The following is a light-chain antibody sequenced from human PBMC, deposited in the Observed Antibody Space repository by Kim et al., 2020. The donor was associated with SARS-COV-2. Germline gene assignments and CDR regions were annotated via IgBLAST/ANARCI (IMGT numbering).Light chain of an antibody. CDR1: NSNIGAVFD. CDR2: DNN. Sequence: VTISCTGSNSNIGAVFDVHWYQQVPGTAPQLLISDNNNRPSGVPDRFSTSKSDTSVSLAITGLQPEDEADYYCQSFDISLSGFVIFGGGTQLTVL. CDR3: QSFDISLSGFVI. V-gene: IGLV1-40*01. J-gene: IGLJ2*01.